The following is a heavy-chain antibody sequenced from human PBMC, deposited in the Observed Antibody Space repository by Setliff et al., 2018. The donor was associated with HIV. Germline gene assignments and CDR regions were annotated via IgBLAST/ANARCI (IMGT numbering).Heavy chain of an antibody. Sequence: PSETLSLTCTVSGVSTSSSHYYWGWIRQPPGKGLEWIGYIYYSGSTYYNPSLKSRVTISVDTSKNLFSLRLSSVTAADTAVYYCARGFCSGGFCHPNFYHYMDVWGKGTTVTVSS. D-gene: IGHD2-15*01. CDR1: GVSTSSSHYY. CDR3: ARGFCSGGFCHPNFYHYMDV. J-gene: IGHJ6*03. CDR2: IYYSGST. V-gene: IGHV4-39*02.